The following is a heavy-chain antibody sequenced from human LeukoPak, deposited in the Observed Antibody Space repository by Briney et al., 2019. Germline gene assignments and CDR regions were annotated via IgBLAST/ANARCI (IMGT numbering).Heavy chain of an antibody. J-gene: IGHJ5*02. CDR3: AREGQLVLNWFDP. CDR2: INPNSGGT. D-gene: IGHD6-13*01. V-gene: IGHV1-2*02. CDR1: GYTFTGYY. Sequence: ASVKVSCKASGYTFTGYYMHWVRQAPGQGLEWMGWINPNSGGTNYAQKLQGRVTMTTDTSTSTAYMELRSLRSDDTAVYYCAREGQLVLNWFDPWGQGTLVTVSS.